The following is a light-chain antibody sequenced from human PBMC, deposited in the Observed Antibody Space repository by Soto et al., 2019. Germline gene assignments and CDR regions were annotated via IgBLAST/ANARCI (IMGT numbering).Light chain of an antibody. CDR2: KVS. J-gene: IGKJ2*01. CDR3: MQGTLWPYT. V-gene: IGKV2-30*01. CDR1: QSLVDSDGNTY. Sequence: DVVMTQSPLSLPVTLGQPASISCRSSQSLVDSDGNTYLNWFQQRPGQSPRRLIYKVSTRGSGVPDRVSGSGSGTDFTLKISRVEAEDVGIYYCMQGTLWPYTFGQGTKLEI.